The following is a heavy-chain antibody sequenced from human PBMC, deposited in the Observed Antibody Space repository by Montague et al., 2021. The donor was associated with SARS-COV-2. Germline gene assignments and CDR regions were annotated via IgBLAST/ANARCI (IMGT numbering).Heavy chain of an antibody. CDR3: IRGPASVDS. CDR2: VYASGIT. CDR1: GGSISSGSYY. J-gene: IGHJ5*01. Sequence: TLSLTCTVSGGSISSGSYYWSWIRQPAGKGLEWIGRVYASGITNYNPSLKSRVTISLDTSKNRFSMRLSSVTAADTALYYCIRGPASVDSWGQGTLVTVSS. V-gene: IGHV4-61*02.